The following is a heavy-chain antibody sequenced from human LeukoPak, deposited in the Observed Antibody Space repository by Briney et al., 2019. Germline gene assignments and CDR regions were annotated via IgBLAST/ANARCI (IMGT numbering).Heavy chain of an antibody. Sequence: GGSLRLSCAASGFTFSSSAMSWVRQAPGKGLEWVSAISNNGGYTYYADSVQGRFTISRDNSKSTLCLQMNSLRAEDTAVYYCAKDPLGSGWPSFDYWGQGTLVTVSS. J-gene: IGHJ4*02. CDR3: AKDPLGSGWPSFDY. D-gene: IGHD6-19*01. CDR2: ISNNGGYT. V-gene: IGHV3-23*01. CDR1: GFTFSSSA.